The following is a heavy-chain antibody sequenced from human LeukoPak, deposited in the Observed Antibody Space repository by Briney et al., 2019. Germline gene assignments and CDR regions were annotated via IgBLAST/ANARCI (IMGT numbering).Heavy chain of an antibody. CDR2: INPNSGGT. CDR3: ARTIVGATRHDY. J-gene: IGHJ4*02. V-gene: IGHV1-2*06. Sequence: ASVKVSCKASGYTFTGYYIHWVRQAPGQGLEWMGRINPNSGGTNYAQKFQGRVTMTRDTSISTDYMELSRLRSDDTAVYYCARTIVGATRHDYWGQGTLVTVSS. CDR1: GYTFTGYY. D-gene: IGHD1-26*01.